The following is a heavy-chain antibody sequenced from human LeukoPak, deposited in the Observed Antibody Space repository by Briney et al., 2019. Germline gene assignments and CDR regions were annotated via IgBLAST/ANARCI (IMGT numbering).Heavy chain of an antibody. V-gene: IGHV1-2*02. J-gene: IGHJ5*02. Sequence: ASVKVSCKASGYTLTGYYMHWVRQAPGQGREWMRWINPNRGDTNYALKFQGRVTMTRDTSISTANMELSRLRSDDTAVDSCARDGDPGYDFWSGYSRFYPWGQGTLVTVSS. CDR2: INPNRGDT. CDR1: GYTLTGYY. D-gene: IGHD3-3*01. CDR3: ARDGDPGYDFWSGYSRFYP.